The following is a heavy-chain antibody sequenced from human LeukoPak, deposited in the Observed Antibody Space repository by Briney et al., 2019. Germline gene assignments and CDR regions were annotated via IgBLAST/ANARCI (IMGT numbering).Heavy chain of an antibody. CDR2: ISASGGST. Sequence: GGSLRLSCAASGFTFSSYAVSWVRQAPGKGLEWVSAISASGGSTYYADSMKGRFTISRDNSANTLYLQMNSLRAEDTAVYYCARACSGGSCYLAAFDIWGQGTMVTVSS. J-gene: IGHJ3*02. V-gene: IGHV3-23*01. D-gene: IGHD2-15*01. CDR3: ARACSGGSCYLAAFDI. CDR1: GFTFSSYA.